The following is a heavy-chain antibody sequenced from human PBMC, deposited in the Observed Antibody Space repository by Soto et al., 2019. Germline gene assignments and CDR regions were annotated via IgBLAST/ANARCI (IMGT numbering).Heavy chain of an antibody. Sequence: QVQLVQSGAEVKKPGSSVKVSCKASGGTFSSDSINWVRQAPGQGLEWMGGIIPIFGTANYAQKFQGRVTISADESASTVYMELSSLRSEDTAVYYCARDASTWPRSHNWFDPWGQGTLVTVSS. CDR2: IIPIFGTA. CDR3: ARDASTWPRSHNWFDP. J-gene: IGHJ5*02. D-gene: IGHD2-2*01. V-gene: IGHV1-69*01. CDR1: GGTFSSDS.